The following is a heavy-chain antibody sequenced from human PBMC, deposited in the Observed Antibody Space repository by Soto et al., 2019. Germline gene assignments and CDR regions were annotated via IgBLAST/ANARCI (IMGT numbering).Heavy chain of an antibody. J-gene: IGHJ4*02. D-gene: IGHD2-8*01. Sequence: GGSLRRSCEACGFKFSNYASSWDRQAPGKGLEWVSLVSASAGSTYYADSVKGRFTISRDNSKNTLYLQMNSLRAEDTAVYYCAKDANPTHFDYWGQGTLVTVSS. V-gene: IGHV3-23*01. CDR2: VSASAGST. CDR3: AKDANPTHFDY. CDR1: GFKFSNYA.